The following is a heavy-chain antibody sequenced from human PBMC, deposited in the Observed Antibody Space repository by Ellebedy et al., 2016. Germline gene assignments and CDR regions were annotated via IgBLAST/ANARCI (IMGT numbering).Heavy chain of an antibody. D-gene: IGHD2/OR15-2a*01. J-gene: IGHJ4*02. CDR1: GFTFSSYA. Sequence: GESLKISCVVSGFTFSSYAISWIRQAPGKGLEWVSYISGPGTNMNYADSVKGRFTISRDNAKNSLYLQMSSLRVEDTAVYYCVRVMYYGDTTSYWGRGTLVTVSP. V-gene: IGHV3-11*01. CDR2: ISGPGTNM. CDR3: VRVMYYGDTTSY.